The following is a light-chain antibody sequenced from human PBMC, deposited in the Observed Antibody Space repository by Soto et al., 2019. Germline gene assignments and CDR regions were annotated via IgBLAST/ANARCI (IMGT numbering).Light chain of an antibody. Sequence: QSALTQPASVSGSPGQSITISCTGTSSDVGGYNYVSWHQQHPGKAPKLLSYDVSSRPSGVSNSFSASKSGNTASLTISGLQVEDEDEYYCSSYTGSITHVFRTGTKVTVL. J-gene: IGLJ1*01. V-gene: IGLV2-14*01. CDR2: DVS. CDR1: SSDVGGYNY. CDR3: SSYTGSITHV.